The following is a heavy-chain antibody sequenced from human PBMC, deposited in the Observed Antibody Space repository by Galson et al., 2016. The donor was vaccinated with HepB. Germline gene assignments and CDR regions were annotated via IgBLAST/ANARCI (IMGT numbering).Heavy chain of an antibody. CDR1: GVSISSYY. CDR2: IYYTGST. V-gene: IGHV4-59*01. D-gene: IGHD6-6*01. J-gene: IGHJ3*02. CDR3: AREGSLSSSPDAFDI. Sequence: ETLSLTCTVSGVSISSYYWSWIRQPPGKGLEWIGYIYYTGSTNYNPSLKSRVTMSVDTSKNQFSLKLSSVTAADTAVYYCAREGSLSSSPDAFDIWGQGTMVTVSS.